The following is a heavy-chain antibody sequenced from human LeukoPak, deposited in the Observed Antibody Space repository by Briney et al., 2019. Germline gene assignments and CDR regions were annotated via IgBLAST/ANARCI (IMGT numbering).Heavy chain of an antibody. D-gene: IGHD2-2*03. CDR2: ISGSGGST. V-gene: IGHV3-23*01. CDR3: AKVTVPSSLDMNFDY. J-gene: IGHJ4*02. CDR1: RFPFFSYA. Sequence: GGAPRPPFSAPRFPFFSYALSWGPRAPGEGVGGVSPISGSGGSTYYADSVKGRFTISRDNSKNTLYLQMKSLRAEDTALYYCAKVTVPSSLDMNFDYWGQGTLVTVSS.